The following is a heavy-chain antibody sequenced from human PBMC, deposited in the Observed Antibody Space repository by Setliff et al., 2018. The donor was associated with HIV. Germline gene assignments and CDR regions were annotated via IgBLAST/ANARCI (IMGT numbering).Heavy chain of an antibody. CDR2: IYYTGFA. J-gene: IGHJ4*02. V-gene: IGHV4-39*01. Sequence: KASETLSLTCSVSGDSISSGSYFWGWIRQTPGKGLEWIGNIYYTGFAYYNPSLKSRVTISVDTSKNQFSLKLSSVTAADTAVYYCARARTGVTMVRGAMSFWGQGTLVTVSS. D-gene: IGHD3-10*01. CDR3: ARARTGVTMVRGAMSF. CDR1: GDSISSGSYF.